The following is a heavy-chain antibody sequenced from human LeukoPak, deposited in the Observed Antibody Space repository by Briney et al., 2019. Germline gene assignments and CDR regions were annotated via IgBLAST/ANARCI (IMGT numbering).Heavy chain of an antibody. CDR2: ISWNGGTT. D-gene: IGHD6-6*01. Sequence: GGSLRVSCAAPGFTFHDYAMHSVRQAPGKGLEWVSGISWNGGTTDYADSVKGRFTISRDNSKNSLYLQMNSLRPEDMALYYCAKGPTYSSSSLFDYWGQGILVAVSS. CDR3: AKGPTYSSSSLFDY. CDR1: GFTFHDYA. V-gene: IGHV3-9*03. J-gene: IGHJ4*02.